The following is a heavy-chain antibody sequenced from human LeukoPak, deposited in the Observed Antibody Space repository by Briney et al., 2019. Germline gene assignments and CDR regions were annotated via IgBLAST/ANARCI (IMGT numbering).Heavy chain of an antibody. D-gene: IGHD1-14*01. CDR2: ISSSSSYI. J-gene: IGHJ6*03. CDR3: ARAGRRYYYYMDV. V-gene: IGHV3-11*06. Sequence: GGSLRLSCAASGFTFSDYYMSWIRQAPGKGLEWVSSISSSSSYIYYADSVKGRFTISRDNAKNSLYLQMNSLRAEDTAVYYCARAGRRYYYYMDVWGKGTTVTVSS. CDR1: GFTFSDYY.